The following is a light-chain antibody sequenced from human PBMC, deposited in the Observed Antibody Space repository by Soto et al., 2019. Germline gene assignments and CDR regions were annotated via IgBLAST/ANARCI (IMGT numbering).Light chain of an antibody. Sequence: DTGLTQSPGPLPLSPGGSATLSCRASQSVGSNYLAWYQQKTGQAPRLLIYGASSRATGIPDRFSGSGSGTDFTLTISTLEPEEFAVYYCQQYGSSNTFGGGTKVDI. V-gene: IGKV3-20*01. CDR3: QQYGSSNT. CDR1: QSVGSNY. CDR2: GAS. J-gene: IGKJ4*01.